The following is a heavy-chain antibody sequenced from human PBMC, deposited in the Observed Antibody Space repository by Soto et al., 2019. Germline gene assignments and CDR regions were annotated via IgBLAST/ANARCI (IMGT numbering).Heavy chain of an antibody. CDR1: GFTFNSYS. V-gene: IGHV3-48*01. CDR2: ITSGSSTI. D-gene: IGHD3-10*01. CDR3: VRDAGSLGY. Sequence: GGSLRLSCAVSGFTFNSYSMDWVRQAPGKGLEWVSYITSGSSTIHYADSVKGRFTISRDNAKNSVFLQMNSLRVEDTAVYYCVRDAGSLGYWGQGTLVTVSS. J-gene: IGHJ4*02.